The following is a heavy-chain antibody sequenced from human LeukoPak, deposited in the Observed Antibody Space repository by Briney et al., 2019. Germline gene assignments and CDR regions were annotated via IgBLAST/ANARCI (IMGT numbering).Heavy chain of an antibody. CDR2: IYYSGNT. J-gene: IGHJ2*01. CDR3: ASLLYSSSSWYFDL. CDR1: GGSISSSSYY. Sequence: PSETLSLTCAVSGGSISSSSYYWGWIRQPPGMGLEWIGKIYYSGNTYYNPSLKSRVTISVDTSKNQFSLKLSSVTAADTAVYYCASLLYSSSSWYFDLWGRGTLVTVSS. D-gene: IGHD6-6*01. V-gene: IGHV4-39*07.